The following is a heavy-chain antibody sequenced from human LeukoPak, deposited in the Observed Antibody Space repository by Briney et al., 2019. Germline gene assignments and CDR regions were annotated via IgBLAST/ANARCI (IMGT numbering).Heavy chain of an antibody. CDR1: SGSISTSNYY. D-gene: IGHD1-1*01. Sequence: SETLSLTCTVSSGSISTSNYYWGWVRQPPGKALEWIGNIFYSGSTYYSPSLKSRVTISLDTSRNQFSLKLNSVTAADTAVYYCARGLQVMSTISGFNYWGQGIMVTVSS. CDR2: IFYSGST. CDR3: ARGLQVMSTISGFNY. V-gene: IGHV4-39*07. J-gene: IGHJ4*02.